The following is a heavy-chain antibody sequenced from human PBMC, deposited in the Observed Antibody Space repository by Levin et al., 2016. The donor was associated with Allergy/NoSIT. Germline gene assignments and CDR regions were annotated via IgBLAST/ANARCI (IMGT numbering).Heavy chain of an antibody. J-gene: IGHJ5*02. V-gene: IGHV1-2*02. Sequence: ASVKVSCKASGYTFTGYYMHWVRQAPGQGLEWMGWINPNSGGTNYAQKFQGRVTMTRDTSISTAYMELSRLRSDDTAVYYCARAAAHYDILTGFKYNWFDPWGQGTLVTVSS. CDR2: INPNSGGT. D-gene: IGHD3-9*01. CDR1: GYTFTGYY. CDR3: ARAAAHYDILTGFKYNWFDP.